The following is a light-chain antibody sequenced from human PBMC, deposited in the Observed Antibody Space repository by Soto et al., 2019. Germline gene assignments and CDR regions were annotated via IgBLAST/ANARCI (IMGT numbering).Light chain of an antibody. CDR3: QAWDSSPPPSNVV. Sequence: SYELTQPPSVSVSPGQTASITCSGDKLGDKYACWYQQKPGQSPVLVIYQDSKRPSGIPERFSGSNSGNTATLTISGTQAMDEADYYCQAWDSSPPPSNVVFGGGTKLTVL. CDR2: QDS. V-gene: IGLV3-1*01. CDR1: KLGDKY. J-gene: IGLJ2*01.